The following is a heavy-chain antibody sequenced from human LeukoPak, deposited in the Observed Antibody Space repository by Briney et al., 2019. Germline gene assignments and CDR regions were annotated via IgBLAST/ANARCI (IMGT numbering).Heavy chain of an antibody. J-gene: IGHJ4*02. Sequence: PSETLSLTCAVYGGSFSGYYWSWIRQPPGKGLDWIGEINHSGSTNYNPSLKSRVTISVDTSKNPFSLKLSSVTAADTAVYYCARASRYTADYWGQGTLVTVSS. D-gene: IGHD1-1*01. CDR1: GGSFSGYY. CDR3: ARASRYTADY. V-gene: IGHV4-34*01. CDR2: INHSGST.